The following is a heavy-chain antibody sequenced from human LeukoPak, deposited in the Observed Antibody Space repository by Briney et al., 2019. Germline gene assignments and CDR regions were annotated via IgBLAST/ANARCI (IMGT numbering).Heavy chain of an antibody. Sequence: GESLRLSCAASGFTFNYAMTWARQPPGKGLEWVANIKQDGSEKYYVDSVKGRFTISRDNAKISLYLQMNSLRAEDTAIYYCARSAGSSGWYEGYYFDYWGQGTLVTVSS. J-gene: IGHJ4*02. D-gene: IGHD6-13*01. CDR2: IKQDGSEK. V-gene: IGHV3-7*01. CDR1: GFTFNYA. CDR3: ARSAGSSGWYEGYYFDY.